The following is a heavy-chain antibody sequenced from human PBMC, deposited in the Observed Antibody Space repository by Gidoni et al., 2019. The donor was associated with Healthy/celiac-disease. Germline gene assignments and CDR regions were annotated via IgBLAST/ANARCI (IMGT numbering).Heavy chain of an antibody. CDR1: GGSISSSSYS. CDR2: IYYSGST. CDR3: MPLLGVDY. J-gene: IGHJ4*02. D-gene: IGHD2-15*01. Sequence: QLHLQESGPGLVQPSQTLSLTCTVSGGSISSSSYSWGWIRQPPGKGLEWIGSIYYSGSTYYNPSLKSRVTISVDTSKNQFSLKLSSVTAADTAVYYCMPLLGVDYWGQGTLVTVSS. V-gene: IGHV4-39*01.